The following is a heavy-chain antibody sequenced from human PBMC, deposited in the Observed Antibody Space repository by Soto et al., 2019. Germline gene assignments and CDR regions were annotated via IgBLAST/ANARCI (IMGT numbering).Heavy chain of an antibody. CDR1: GVTFTRYS. V-gene: IGHV3-21*06. CDR2: ISSTTNYI. J-gene: IGHJ4*02. CDR3: ARESEDLTSNFDY. Sequence: EVQLVESGGGLVKPGGSLRLSCAASGVTFTRYSMNWVRQPPGKGLEWVSSISSTTNYIYYGDSMKGRFTISRDNAKNSLLLEMNSLRAEDTAVYSCARESEDLTSNFDYWCQGPLVTVSS.